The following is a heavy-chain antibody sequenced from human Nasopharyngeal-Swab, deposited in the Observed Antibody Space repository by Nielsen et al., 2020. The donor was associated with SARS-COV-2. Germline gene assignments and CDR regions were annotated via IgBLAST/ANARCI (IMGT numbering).Heavy chain of an antibody. V-gene: IGHV3-21*01. D-gene: IGHD5-18*01. CDR2: ISSSSSYI. CDR3: ARDLSQRWCLFDY. J-gene: IGHJ4*02. Sequence: WIRQPPGKGLEWVSSISSSSSYIYYADSVKGRFTISRDNAKNSLYLQMNSLRAEDTAVYYCARDLSQRWCLFDYWGQGTLVTVSS.